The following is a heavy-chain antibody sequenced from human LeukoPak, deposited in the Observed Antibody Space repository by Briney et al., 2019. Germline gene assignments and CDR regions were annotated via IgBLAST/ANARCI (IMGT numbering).Heavy chain of an antibody. V-gene: IGHV4-31*03. CDR3: ARDRLDYYDSSGYYYPVHAFDI. Sequence: SETLSLTCTVSGGSISSGGYYWSWIRQHPGKGLEWIGYIYYSGSTYYNPSLKSRVTISVDTSKNQFSLKLSSVTAADTAMYYCARDRLDYYDSSGYYYPVHAFDIWGQGTMVTVSS. D-gene: IGHD3-22*01. CDR1: GGSISSGGYY. CDR2: IYYSGST. J-gene: IGHJ3*02.